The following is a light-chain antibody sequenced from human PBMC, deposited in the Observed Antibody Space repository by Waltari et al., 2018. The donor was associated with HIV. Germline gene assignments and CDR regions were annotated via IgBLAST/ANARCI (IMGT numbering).Light chain of an antibody. Sequence: QSALTQPRSVSGSPGQSFTISCTGTSSDVGGYTYVSWYQQHPGKAPKLMIYDVSKRPSGVPDRFSGSKSGNTASLTISGLQAEDEADYYCCSYAGSYNYVFGTGTKVTVL. CDR2: DVS. CDR1: SSDVGGYTY. CDR3: CSYAGSYNYV. V-gene: IGLV2-11*01. J-gene: IGLJ1*01.